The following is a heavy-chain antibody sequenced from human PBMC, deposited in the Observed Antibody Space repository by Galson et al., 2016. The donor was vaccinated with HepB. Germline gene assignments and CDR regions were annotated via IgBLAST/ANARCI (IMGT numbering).Heavy chain of an antibody. V-gene: IGHV1-2*06. J-gene: IGHJ6*03. CDR1: GYTFTDYYF. CDR2: INPNTGDT. CDR3: ARDKGEDGGQQYFYMDV. D-gene: IGHD2-15*01. Sequence: SVKVSCKASGYTFTDYYFMYWVRQAPGQGLEWIGRINPNTGDTNYAQKFQGRVTMTRDTSISTAYMDLTRLTDEETAVYYCARDKGEDGGQQYFYMDVWGKVTTVTVSS.